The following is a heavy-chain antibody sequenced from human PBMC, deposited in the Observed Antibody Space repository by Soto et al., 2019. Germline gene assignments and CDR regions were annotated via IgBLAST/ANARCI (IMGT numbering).Heavy chain of an antibody. Sequence: QVQLVQSGAEVRKPGASVNISCRASGFSFSDNLINWVRQAPGQSLEGVGWINPDDGNTRYSQTFQARVTIYRRSSASLAYVEVSDLPSGAPAVYYCARVILSGGRSANDGFDVWGQGTMLSGSS. D-gene: IGHD3-3*01. J-gene: IGHJ3*01. CDR3: ARVILSGGRSANDGFDV. CDR1: GFSFSDNL. V-gene: IGHV1-3*01. CDR2: INPDDGNT.